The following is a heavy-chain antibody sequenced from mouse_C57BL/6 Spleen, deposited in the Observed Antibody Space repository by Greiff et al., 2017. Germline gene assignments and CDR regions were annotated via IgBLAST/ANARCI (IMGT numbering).Heavy chain of an antibody. D-gene: IGHD1-1*01. CDR1: GFTFSSYA. V-gene: IGHV5-4*01. CDR3: ARVTTVVAKDAMDY. CDR2: ISDGGSYT. J-gene: IGHJ4*01. Sequence: EVQLVESGGGLVKPGGSLKLSCAASGFTFSSYAMSWVRQTPEKRLEWVATISDGGSYTYYPDNVKGRFTISRDNAKNNLYLQMRHLKSEDTAMYYCARVTTVVAKDAMDYWGQGTSVTVSS.